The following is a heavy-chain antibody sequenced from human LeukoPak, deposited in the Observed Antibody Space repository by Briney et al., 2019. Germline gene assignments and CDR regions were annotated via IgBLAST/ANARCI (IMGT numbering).Heavy chain of an antibody. CDR3: ARGGDYNWFDP. CDR1: GYTFSNYG. J-gene: IGHJ5*02. D-gene: IGHD4-17*01. V-gene: IGHV1-18*01. CDR2: ISGYSGNT. Sequence: GASVKVSCKASGYTFSNYGISWVRQAPGQGLEWMGWISGYSGNTNYAQRLQGRVNMTTDTSTSTAYMELRSLRSDDTAVYYCARGGDYNWFDPWGQGTLVTVSS.